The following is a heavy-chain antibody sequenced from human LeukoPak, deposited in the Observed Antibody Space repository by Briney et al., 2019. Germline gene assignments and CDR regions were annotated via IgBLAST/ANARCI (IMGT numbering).Heavy chain of an antibody. D-gene: IGHD3-22*01. V-gene: IGHV3-66*02. CDR1: GFTVSSNY. CDR2: IYSGGST. Sequence: GGSLRRSCAASGFTVSSNYMSWVRQAPGKGLEWVSVIYSGGSTYYADSVKGRFTISRDNSKNTLYLQMNSLRAEDTAVYYCARGYDSSGYGYWGQGTLVTVSS. CDR3: ARGYDSSGYGY. J-gene: IGHJ4*02.